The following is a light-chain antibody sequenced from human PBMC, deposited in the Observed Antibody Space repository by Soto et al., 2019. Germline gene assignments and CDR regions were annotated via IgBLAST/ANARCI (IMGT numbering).Light chain of an antibody. CDR3: ASYTSRSTLV. V-gene: IGLV2-14*01. J-gene: IGLJ1*01. CDR1: SSDVGGYDF. CDR2: DVS. Sequence: QSALTQPASVSGSPGQSITISCTGSSSDVGGYDFVSWYQQHPGKAPRLMIFDVSNRPSAVSNRFSGSKSGNTASLTISGLQAEDEGDYSCASYTSRSTLVFGTGTKVTVL.